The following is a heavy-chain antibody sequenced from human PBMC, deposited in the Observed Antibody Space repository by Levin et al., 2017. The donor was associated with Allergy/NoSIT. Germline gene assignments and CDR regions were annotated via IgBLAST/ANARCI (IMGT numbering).Heavy chain of an antibody. D-gene: IGHD2-2*01. J-gene: IGHJ3*02. CDR2: IYYSGST. Sequence: PSETLSLTCTVSGGSISSSSYYWGWIRQPPGKGLEWIGSIYYSGSTYYNPSLKSRVTISVDTSKNQFSLKLSSVTAADTAVYYCARRPILGYGTFLTHCSSTSCYRVPGGLNDAFDIWGQGTMVTVSS. CDR1: GGSISSSSYY. V-gene: IGHV4-39*01. CDR3: ARRPILGYGTFLTHCSSTSCYRVPGGLNDAFDI.